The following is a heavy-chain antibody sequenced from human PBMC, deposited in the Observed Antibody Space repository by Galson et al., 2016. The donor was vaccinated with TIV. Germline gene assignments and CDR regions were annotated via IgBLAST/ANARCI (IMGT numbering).Heavy chain of an antibody. CDR1: GFTFNNHE. CDR3: ARDKFEMAAVYFFGMDL. V-gene: IGHV3-48*03. CDR2: ISSSGSII. Sequence: SLRLSCAASGFTFNNHEMSWVRQAPGQGLEWISYISSSGSIIYYADSMKGRFTISRENAKNSLYLQMNSLRAEDTAIYYCARDKFEMAAVYFFGMDLGGQGTTVSVSS. J-gene: IGHJ6*02. D-gene: IGHD5-24*01.